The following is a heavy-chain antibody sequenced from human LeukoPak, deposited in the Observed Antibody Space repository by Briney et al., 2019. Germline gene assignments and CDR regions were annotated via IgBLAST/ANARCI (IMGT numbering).Heavy chain of an antibody. Sequence: PSETLSLTCTVSGYSISSGYYWGWIRQPPGKGLEWIGSIYHSGSTYYNPSLKGRVTISVDTSKNQFSLKLSSVTAADTAVYYCARGALYYDILTGFDYWGQGTLVTVSP. J-gene: IGHJ4*02. CDR1: GYSISSGYY. D-gene: IGHD3-9*01. CDR2: IYHSGST. CDR3: ARGALYYDILTGFDY. V-gene: IGHV4-38-2*02.